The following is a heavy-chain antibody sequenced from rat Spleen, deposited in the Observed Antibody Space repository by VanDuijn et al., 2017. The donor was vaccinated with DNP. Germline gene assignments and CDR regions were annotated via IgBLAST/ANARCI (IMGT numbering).Heavy chain of an antibody. J-gene: IGHJ3*01. D-gene: IGHD1-2*01. CDR2: IWSGGST. V-gene: IGHV2-15*01. Sequence: QVQLKESGPGLVQPSQTLSLTCTVSGFSLTSYGVNWVRQPPGKGLEWIGGIWSGGSTDYNSALKSRLSISRDTSKSQVLLKMNSLQIEDTATYYCARSPETSYIYFPWAYWGQGTLVTVSS. CDR3: ARSPETSYIYFPWAY. CDR1: GFSLTSYG.